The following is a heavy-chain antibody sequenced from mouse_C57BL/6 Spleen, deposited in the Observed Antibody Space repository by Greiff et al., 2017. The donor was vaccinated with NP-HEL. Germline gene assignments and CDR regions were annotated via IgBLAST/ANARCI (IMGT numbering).Heavy chain of an antibody. Sequence: VKLMESGAELVKPGASVKISCKASGYAFSSYWMNWVKQRPGKGLEWIGQIYPGDGDTNYNGKFKGKATLTADKSSSTAYMQLSSLTSEDSAVYFCESGGLGGSSYYFDYWGQGTTLTVSS. V-gene: IGHV1-80*01. J-gene: IGHJ2*01. CDR3: ESGGLGGSSYYFDY. D-gene: IGHD1-1*01. CDR1: GYAFSSYW. CDR2: IYPGDGDT.